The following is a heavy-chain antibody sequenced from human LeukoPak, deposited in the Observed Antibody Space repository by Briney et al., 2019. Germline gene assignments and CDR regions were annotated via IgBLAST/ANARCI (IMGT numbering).Heavy chain of an antibody. CDR1: GGSISSYY. J-gene: IGHJ2*01. V-gene: IGHV4-59*08. CDR2: IYYSGST. CDR3: SSHWEDSISWYFDGWYFDL. Sequence: SETLSLTCTVSGGSISSYYWSWIRQPPGKGLEWIGYIYYSGSTNYNPSLKSRVTISVDTSKNQFSLKLSSVTAADTAVYYCSSHWEDSISWYFDGWYFDLWGRGTLVTVSS. D-gene: IGHD6-13*01.